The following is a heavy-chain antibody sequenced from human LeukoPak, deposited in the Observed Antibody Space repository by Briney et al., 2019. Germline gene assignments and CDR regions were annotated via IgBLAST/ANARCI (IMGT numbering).Heavy chain of an antibody. J-gene: IGHJ6*02. CDR1: GFTFSSYA. CDR2: ISYDGSNK. D-gene: IGHD3-22*01. V-gene: IGHV3-30-3*01. Sequence: PGGSLRLSCAASGFTFSSYAMHWVRQAPGKGLEWVAVISYDGSNKYYADSVKGRFTISRDNSKNTLYLQMNSLSAEDTAVYYCARENRGHYSDSSVSYYYHYDMDVWGHGTTVTVSS. CDR3: ARENRGHYSDSSVSYYYHYDMDV.